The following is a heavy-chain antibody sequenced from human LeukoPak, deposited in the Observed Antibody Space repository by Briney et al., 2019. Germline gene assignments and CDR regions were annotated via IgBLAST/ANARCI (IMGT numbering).Heavy chain of an antibody. CDR1: GFTFSSYA. J-gene: IGHJ4*02. D-gene: IGHD2-2*01. CDR2: ISGSGGST. CDR3: AKARVGYCSSTSCPLGY. V-gene: IGHV3-23*01. Sequence: GGSLTLSCAASGFTFSSYAMSWVRQAPGKGLEWVSAISGSGGSTYYAHSVKGRFTISRDNSKNTLYLQMNSLRAEDTAVYYCAKARVGYCSSTSCPLGYWGQGTLVTVSS.